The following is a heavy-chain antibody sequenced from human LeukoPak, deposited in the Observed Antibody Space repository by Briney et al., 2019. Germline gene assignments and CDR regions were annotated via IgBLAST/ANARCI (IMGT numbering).Heavy chain of an antibody. CDR3: ASGYDATSFLDY. CDR2: INPSGGTT. Sequence: ASVKVSCKASGYTFTTYYMHWVRQAPGQGLEWMGIINPSGGTTTYAQRFQGRVTMTRDTSTSTVYMELSSLRSEDTAVYYCASGYDATSFLDYWGQGTLATVSS. CDR1: GYTFTTYY. J-gene: IGHJ4*02. D-gene: IGHD5-12*01. V-gene: IGHV1-46*01.